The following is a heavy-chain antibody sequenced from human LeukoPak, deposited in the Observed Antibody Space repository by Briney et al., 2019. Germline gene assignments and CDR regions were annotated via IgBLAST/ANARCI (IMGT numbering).Heavy chain of an antibody. D-gene: IGHD3-3*01. Sequence: ASVKVSCKASGYTFTSYAVNWVRQAPGQGLEWMGWINTNTGNPTCAQGFTGRFVFSLDTSVSTAYLQISSLKAEDTAVYYCARGDFWSGYYGLWFDPWGQGTLVTVSS. CDR3: ARGDFWSGYYGLWFDP. J-gene: IGHJ5*02. CDR2: INTNTGNP. V-gene: IGHV7-4-1*02. CDR1: GYTFTSYA.